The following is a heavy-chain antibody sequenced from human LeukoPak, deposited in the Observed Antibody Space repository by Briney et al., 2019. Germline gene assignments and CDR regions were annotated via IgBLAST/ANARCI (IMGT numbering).Heavy chain of an antibody. D-gene: IGHD1-20*01. J-gene: IGHJ3*02. CDR1: GFTFDDYA. CDR2: ISWDGGST. CDR3: AKDIETRYNWNDGAFDI. V-gene: IGHV3-43D*03. Sequence: GGSLRLSCAASGFTFDDYAMHWVRQAPGKGLEWVSLISWDGGSTYYADSVKGRFTISRDNSKNSLYLQMNSLRAEDTALYYCAKDIETRYNWNDGAFDIWGQGTMVTVSS.